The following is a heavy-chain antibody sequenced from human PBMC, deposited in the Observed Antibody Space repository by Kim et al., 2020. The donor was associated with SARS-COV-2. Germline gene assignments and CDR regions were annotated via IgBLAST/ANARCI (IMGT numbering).Heavy chain of an antibody. CDR3: ARGPYYDILTGYLQGDWFDP. D-gene: IGHD3-9*01. CDR2: INPSGGST. Sequence: ASVKVSCKASGYTFTSYYMHWVRQAPGQGLEWMGIINPSGGSTSYAQKFQGRVTMTRDTSTSTVYMELSSLRSEDTAVYYCARGPYYDILTGYLQGDWFDPWGQGTLVTVSS. J-gene: IGHJ5*02. V-gene: IGHV1-46*01. CDR1: GYTFTSYY.